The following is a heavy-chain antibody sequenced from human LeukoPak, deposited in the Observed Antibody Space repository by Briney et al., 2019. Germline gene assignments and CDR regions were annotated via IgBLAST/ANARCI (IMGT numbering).Heavy chain of an antibody. CDR3: ARVPKYYDILTGYYSYYYYMDV. D-gene: IGHD3-9*01. Sequence: SVKVSCKASGYTFTSYGISWVRQAPGQGLEWMGGIIPIFGTANYAQKFQGRVTITADESTSTAYMELSSLRSEDTAVYYCARVPKYYDILTGYYSYYYYMDVWGKGTTVTVSS. CDR2: IIPIFGTA. CDR1: GYTFTSYG. J-gene: IGHJ6*03. V-gene: IGHV1-69*13.